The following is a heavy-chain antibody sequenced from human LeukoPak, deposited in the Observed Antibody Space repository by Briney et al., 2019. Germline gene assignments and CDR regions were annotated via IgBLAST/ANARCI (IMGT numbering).Heavy chain of an antibody. Sequence: GGPLRLSCAGSRFTFGTYSMNWVRPAPGKGLEWVPYISGTSSLIYYADSVKGRFTISRDNAKNSLYLQMNSLRDEDTAVYYCVRDQFFSFDYWGQGTLVTVSS. D-gene: IGHD3-3*01. CDR2: ISGTSSLI. V-gene: IGHV3-48*02. CDR1: RFTFGTYS. J-gene: IGHJ4*02. CDR3: VRDQFFSFDY.